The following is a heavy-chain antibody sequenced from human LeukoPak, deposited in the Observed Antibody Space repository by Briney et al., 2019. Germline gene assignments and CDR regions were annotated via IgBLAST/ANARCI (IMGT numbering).Heavy chain of an antibody. CDR1: GGSISSYY. Sequence: SETLSLTCTVSGGSISSYYWSWIRQPPGKGLEWIGYIYYSGSTNYNPSLKSRVTISVDTSKNQFSLKLSSVTAADAAVYDCAVSPIQANYFDYWGQGTLVTVSS. J-gene: IGHJ4*02. D-gene: IGHD1-1*01. CDR2: IYYSGST. CDR3: AVSPIQANYFDY. V-gene: IGHV4-59*01.